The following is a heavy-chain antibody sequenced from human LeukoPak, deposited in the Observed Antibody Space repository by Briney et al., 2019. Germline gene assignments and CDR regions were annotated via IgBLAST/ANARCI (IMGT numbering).Heavy chain of an antibody. CDR1: GFTFSSYS. J-gene: IGHJ6*03. Sequence: PGGSLRLSCAASGFTFSSYSMNWVRQAPGKGLEWVSSISSSSSYIYYADSVKGRFTISRDNAKNSLYLQMNSLRAEDTAVYYCARDGWTGKYQLLEMNYYYYMDVWGKGTTVTVSS. V-gene: IGHV3-21*01. CDR2: ISSSSSYI. CDR3: ARDGWTGKYQLLEMNYYYYMDV. D-gene: IGHD2-2*01.